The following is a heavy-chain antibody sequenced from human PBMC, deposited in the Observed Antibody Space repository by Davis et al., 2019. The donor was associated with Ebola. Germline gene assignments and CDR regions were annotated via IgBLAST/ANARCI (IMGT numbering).Heavy chain of an antibody. CDR3: ARGWLRTGLDV. V-gene: IGHV6-1*01. Sequence: SCAIFGDSVSSGGWNWIRQSPSRGLEWLGRTYYSSKWYNDYAVSVKSRITISPDTSKNQFSLQLNSVTPEDTALYYCARGWLRTGLDVWGEGTTVTVSS. J-gene: IGHJ6*04. CDR2: TYYSSKWYN. CDR1: GDSVSSGG. D-gene: IGHD5-18*01.